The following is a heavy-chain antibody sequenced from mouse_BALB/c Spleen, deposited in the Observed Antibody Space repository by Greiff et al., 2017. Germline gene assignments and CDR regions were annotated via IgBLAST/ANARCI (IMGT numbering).Heavy chain of an antibody. CDR1: GYTFTSYT. Sequence: QVQLKESAAELARPGASVKMSCKASGYTFTSYTMHWVKQRPGQGLEWIGYINPSSGYTEYNQKFKDKTTLTADKSSSTAYMQLSSLTSEDSAVYYCALYRYAMDYWGQGTSVTVSS. J-gene: IGHJ4*01. CDR3: ALYRYAMDY. V-gene: IGHV1-4*02. D-gene: IGHD2-14*01. CDR2: INPSSGYT.